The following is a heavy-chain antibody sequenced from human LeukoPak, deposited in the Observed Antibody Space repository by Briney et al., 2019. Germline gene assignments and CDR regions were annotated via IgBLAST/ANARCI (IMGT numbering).Heavy chain of an antibody. Sequence: GGSLRLSCAASGFTFSSYLMSWVRQAPGKGLEWVANIKQDGSEKYYVDSVKGRFTISRDNAKNSLYLQMNSLRAEDTAVYYCARSIGFDYWGQGTLVTVSS. J-gene: IGHJ4*02. CDR1: GFTFSSYL. V-gene: IGHV3-7*01. CDR2: IKQDGSEK. CDR3: ARSIGFDY.